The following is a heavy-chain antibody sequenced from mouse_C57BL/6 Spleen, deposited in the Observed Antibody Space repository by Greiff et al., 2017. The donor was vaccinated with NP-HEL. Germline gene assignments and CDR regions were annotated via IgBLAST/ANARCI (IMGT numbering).Heavy chain of an antibody. CDR1: GYTFTSYW. V-gene: IGHV1-69*01. Sequence: QVQLQQPGAELVMPGASVKLSCKASGYTFTSYWMHWVKQRPGQGLEWIGEIDPSDSYTNYNQKFKGKSTLTVDKSSITAYMQLSSLTSEDSAVYNCARTGPSSWFAYWGQGTLVTVSA. CDR3: ARTGPSSWFAY. J-gene: IGHJ3*01. CDR2: IDPSDSYT. D-gene: IGHD4-1*01.